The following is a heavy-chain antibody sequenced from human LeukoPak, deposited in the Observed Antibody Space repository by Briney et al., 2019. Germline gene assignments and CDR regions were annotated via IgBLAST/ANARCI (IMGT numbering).Heavy chain of an antibody. J-gene: IGHJ2*01. CDR2: NYYSGST. Sequence: PSETLSLTCTVSGGSISSSSYYWGWIRQPPGKGLEWIGSNYYSGSTYYNPSLKSRVTKSVDTSKNQFSLKLSSVTAADTAVYYCARHRRNWYFDLWGRGTLVTVSS. V-gene: IGHV4-39*01. CDR1: GGSISSSSYY. CDR3: ARHRRNWYFDL.